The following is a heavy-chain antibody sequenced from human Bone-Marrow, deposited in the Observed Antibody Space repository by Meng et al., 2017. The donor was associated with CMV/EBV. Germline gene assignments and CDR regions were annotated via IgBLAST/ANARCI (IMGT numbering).Heavy chain of an antibody. J-gene: IGHJ4*02. CDR3: AKVRYQLLYGGRYFDY. Sequence: GGSLRLSCAASGFTFSSYGMHWVRQAPGKGLEWVSAISGSGGSTYYADSVKGRFTISRDNSKNTLYLQMNSLRAEDTAVYYCAKVRYQLLYGGRYFDYWGQGTLVTFSS. CDR1: GFTFSSYG. D-gene: IGHD2-2*02. CDR2: ISGSGGST. V-gene: IGHV3-23*01.